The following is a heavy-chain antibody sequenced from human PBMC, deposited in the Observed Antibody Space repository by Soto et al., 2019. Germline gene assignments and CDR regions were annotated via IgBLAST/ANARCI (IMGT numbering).Heavy chain of an antibody. V-gene: IGHV6-1*01. CDR3: ANSEGSGWNYYFYGMDV. Sequence: QVQLQQSGPGLVRPSQTLSLTCAISGDSVSSNSAPWNWIRQSPSRGLEWLGRTYYKSKWYNDYAVSVKSRITINPDTSKNQFSLQLNSVTPEDTAVYFCANSEGSGWNYYFYGMDVWGQGTSVTVSS. D-gene: IGHD6-19*01. CDR2: TYYKSKWYN. CDR1: GDSVSSNSAP. J-gene: IGHJ6*02.